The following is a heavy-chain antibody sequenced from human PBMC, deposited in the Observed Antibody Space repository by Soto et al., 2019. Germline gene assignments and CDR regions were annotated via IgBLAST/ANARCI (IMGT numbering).Heavy chain of an antibody. J-gene: IGHJ4*02. CDR2: ISAYNGNT. D-gene: IGHD6-13*01. Sequence: GASVKVSCKASGYTFTSYGISWVRQAPGQGLEWMGWISAYNGNTNYAQKLQGRVTMTTDTSTSTAYMELRSLRSNATAVYYCARDRTAAGPNSYDYWGQGTLVTVSS. CDR1: GYTFTSYG. V-gene: IGHV1-18*04. CDR3: ARDRTAAGPNSYDY.